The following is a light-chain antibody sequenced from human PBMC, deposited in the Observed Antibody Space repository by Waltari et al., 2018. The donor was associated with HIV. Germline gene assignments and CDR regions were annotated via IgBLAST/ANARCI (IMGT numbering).Light chain of an antibody. CDR2: KAS. CDR3: QQYNSYPWT. V-gene: IGKV1-5*03. Sequence: DIQMTQSPSTLSASVGDRVTITCRASQSISTWLAWYQQKPGKAPNLLIYKASNLKSGVPSTFSGSGSGTEFTLTISSLQPDDFAIYYCQQYNSYPWTFGQGTKVESK. CDR1: QSISTW. J-gene: IGKJ1*01.